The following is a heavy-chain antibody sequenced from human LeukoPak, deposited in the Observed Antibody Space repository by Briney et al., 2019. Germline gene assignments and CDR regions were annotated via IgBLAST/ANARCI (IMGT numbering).Heavy chain of an antibody. D-gene: IGHD1-26*01. V-gene: IGHV3-74*01. Sequence: GGSLRLSCAASGFTFRSYWMHWVRQAPGKGLVWVSRINIDGSSGSYADSVEGRFTISRDNAKNTVYLQMNSLRAEDTAVYYCTREVSGSLYFDYWGQGTLVIVS. CDR1: GFTFRSYW. CDR3: TREVSGSLYFDY. CDR2: INIDGSSG. J-gene: IGHJ4*02.